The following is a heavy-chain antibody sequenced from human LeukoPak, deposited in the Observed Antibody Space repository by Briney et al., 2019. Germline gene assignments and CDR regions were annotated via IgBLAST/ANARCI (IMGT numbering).Heavy chain of an antibody. CDR3: ATTVATFRTFDY. CDR1: GYTLNELS. J-gene: IGHJ4*02. V-gene: IGHV1-24*01. Sequence: ASVKVSCKVSGYTLNELSMHWVRQAPGKGLEWMGGFDPEDGETIYAQKFQGRVTMTEDTSTDTAYMELSSLRSEDTAVYYCATTVATFRTFDYWGQGTLVTVSS. CDR2: FDPEDGET. D-gene: IGHD5-12*01.